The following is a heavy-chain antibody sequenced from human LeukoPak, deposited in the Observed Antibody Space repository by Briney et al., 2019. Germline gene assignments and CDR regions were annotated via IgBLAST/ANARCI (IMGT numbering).Heavy chain of an antibody. CDR2: IYYTGSV. V-gene: IGHV4-59*01. J-gene: IGHJ4*02. CDR1: SGSITSYY. CDR3: ARGKSSYGAYYIDY. D-gene: IGHD5-18*01. Sequence: ASETLSLTCSGSSGSITSYYCSWIQQPPGKGLEWVGYIYYTGSVNYNPSLKSRVTISLDTSKNQFSLKLIPVTAADTAVYYCARGKSSYGAYYIDYWDQGTLVTVSS.